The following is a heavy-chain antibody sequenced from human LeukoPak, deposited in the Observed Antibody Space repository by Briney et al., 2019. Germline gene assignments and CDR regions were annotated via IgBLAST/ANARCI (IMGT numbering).Heavy chain of an antibody. CDR2: IYHSGST. D-gene: IGHD3-10*02. CDR1: GGSISSSNW. V-gene: IGHV4-4*02. CDR3: ARVCSVCYGAFDI. J-gene: IGHJ3*02. Sequence: SSGTLSLTCAVSGGSISSSNWWSWVRQPPGKGLEWIGEIYHSGSTNYNPSLKSRVTISVDMSNNQFSLKLSSVTAADTAIYYCARVCSVCYGAFDIWGQGTMVTVSS.